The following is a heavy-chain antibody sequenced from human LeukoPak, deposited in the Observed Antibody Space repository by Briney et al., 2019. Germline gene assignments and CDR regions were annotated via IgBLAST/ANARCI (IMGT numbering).Heavy chain of an antibody. CDR1: GGTFSSYA. D-gene: IGHD3-16*01. CDR2: IIPIFGTA. V-gene: IGHV1-69*13. J-gene: IGHJ3*02. CDR3: ASGGQPKAFDI. Sequence: ASVKVSCKASGGTFSSYAISWVRQAPGQGLEWMGGIIPIFGTANYAQKFQGRVTITADESTSTAYMELSSLRSEDTAVYYCASGGQPKAFDIWGQGTMVTVSS.